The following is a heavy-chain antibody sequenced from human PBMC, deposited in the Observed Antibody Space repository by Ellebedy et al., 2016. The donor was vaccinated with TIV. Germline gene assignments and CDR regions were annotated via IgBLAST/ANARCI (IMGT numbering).Heavy chain of an antibody. CDR1: GDTVSDDY. J-gene: IGHJ4*02. CDR2: LNTNSGGP. V-gene: IGHV1-2*02. D-gene: IGHD5/OR15-5a*01. CDR3: TRDLTNIVSGDY. Sequence: AASVKVTCKSSGDTVSDDYIHWVRHAPGQGLEWMAWLNTNSGGPNYSQKFPGRVTVNRDTSTSTAFLELSRLRSDDTAVYYCTRDLTNIVSGDYWGQGTLVTVSS.